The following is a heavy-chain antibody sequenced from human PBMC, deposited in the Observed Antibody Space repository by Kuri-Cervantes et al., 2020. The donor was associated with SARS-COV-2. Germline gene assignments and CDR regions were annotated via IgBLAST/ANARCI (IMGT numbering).Heavy chain of an antibody. Sequence: GGSLRLSCAASGFTFDDYAMHWVRQAPGKGLEWVSGISWNSGSIGYADSVKGRFTISRDNAKNSLYLQMNSLRAEDTAVYYCARDLGRRGYDYIDGDYWGQGTLVTVSS. D-gene: IGHD5-12*01. CDR1: GFTFDDYA. J-gene: IGHJ4*02. CDR2: ISWNSGSI. CDR3: ARDLGRRGYDYIDGDY. V-gene: IGHV3-9*01.